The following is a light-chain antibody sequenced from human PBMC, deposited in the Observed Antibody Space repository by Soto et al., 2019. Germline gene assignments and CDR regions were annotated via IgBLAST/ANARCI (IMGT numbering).Light chain of an antibody. V-gene: IGLV1-47*01. CDR2: RNN. J-gene: IGLJ3*02. CDR3: AAWDDSLSGV. CDR1: SSNIGSNY. Sequence: QSVLPQPPSASGTPGQRGTISCSGSSSNIGSNYVYWYQQLPGTAPKLLIYRNNQRPSGVPDRFSGYKSGTSASLAISGLRSEDEADYYCAAWDDSLSGVFGGGTKLTVL.